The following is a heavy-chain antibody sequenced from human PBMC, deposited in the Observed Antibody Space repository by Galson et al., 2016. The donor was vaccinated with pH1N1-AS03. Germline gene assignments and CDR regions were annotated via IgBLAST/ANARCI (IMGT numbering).Heavy chain of an antibody. CDR3: ARGLKSMLRGVIDNYYGMDV. V-gene: IGHV1-2*02. D-gene: IGHD3-10*01. CDR1: GYIFSDYY. J-gene: IGHJ6*02. CDR2: ITINDGVT. Sequence: SVKVSCKASGYIFSDYYMHWVRQAPGQGLEWMAWITINDGVTNYAQKFHGRVTMSRDTSISTAYMELSRLGSDDTAVYYCARGLKSMLRGVIDNYYGMDVWGRGTTVTVSS.